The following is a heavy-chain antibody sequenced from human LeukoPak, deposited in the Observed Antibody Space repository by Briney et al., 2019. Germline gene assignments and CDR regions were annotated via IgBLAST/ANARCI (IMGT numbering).Heavy chain of an antibody. Sequence: GASVKVSCKASGGTFSSYAISWVRQAPGQGLEWMGWINPNSGDTNYAQKFQGRVTMTRDTSISTAYMELSRLRSDDTAVYYCARSPTPSSGSYVFWGQGTLVTVSS. V-gene: IGHV1-2*02. CDR1: GGTFSSYA. D-gene: IGHD1-26*01. CDR3: ARSPTPSSGSYVF. CDR2: INPNSGDT. J-gene: IGHJ4*02.